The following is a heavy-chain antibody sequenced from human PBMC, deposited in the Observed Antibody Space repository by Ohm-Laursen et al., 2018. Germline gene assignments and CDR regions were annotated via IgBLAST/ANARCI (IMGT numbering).Heavy chain of an antibody. Sequence: SETLSLTCAVYGGSFSGYYWSWIRQPPGKGLEWIGEINHSGSTNYNPSLKSQVTISVDTSKNQFSLKLSSVTAADTAVYYCARGGMWQWLKTGYYYYGMDVWGQGTTVTVSS. CDR3: ARGGMWQWLKTGYYYYGMDV. CDR1: GGSFSGYY. D-gene: IGHD6-19*01. CDR2: INHSGST. V-gene: IGHV4-34*01. J-gene: IGHJ6*02.